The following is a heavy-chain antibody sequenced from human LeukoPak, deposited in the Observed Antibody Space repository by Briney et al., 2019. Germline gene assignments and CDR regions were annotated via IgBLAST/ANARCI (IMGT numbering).Heavy chain of an antibody. CDR3: ASVASEFEDAFDI. CDR2: IYYSGST. J-gene: IGHJ3*02. CDR1: GGSISSGGYY. V-gene: IGHV4-31*03. D-gene: IGHD3-10*01. Sequence: SETLSLTCTVSGGSISSGGYYWSWIRQHPGKGLEWIGYIYYSGSTYYNPSLKSRVTISVDTSKNRFSLKLSSVTAADTAVYYRASVASEFEDAFDIWGQGTMVTVSS.